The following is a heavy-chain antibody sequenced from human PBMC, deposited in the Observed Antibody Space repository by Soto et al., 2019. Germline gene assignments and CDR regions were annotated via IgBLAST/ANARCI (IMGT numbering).Heavy chain of an antibody. CDR1: GFTFSSYA. D-gene: IGHD6-19*01. Sequence: QVQLVESGGGVVQPGRSLRLSCAASGFTFSSYAMHWVRQAPGKGLEWVAVISYDGSTQYYADSMKGRFTISRDNSKNTLYLQMHTLRAGDTAVYYCARQNSGWLYYFDYWGLGTLVTVSS. V-gene: IGHV3-30-3*01. J-gene: IGHJ4*02. CDR3: ARQNSGWLYYFDY. CDR2: ISYDGSTQ.